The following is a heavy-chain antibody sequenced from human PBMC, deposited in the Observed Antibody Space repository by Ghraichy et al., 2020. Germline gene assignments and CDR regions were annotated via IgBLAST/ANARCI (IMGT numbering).Heavy chain of an antibody. CDR1: GGSIITDKW. Sequence: SETLYLTCAVSGGSIITDKWWTWVRQPPGKGLEWIGEVYHSGSTNYNASLMSRVSISVIKSKNQFSLKLNSVTAADTAVYYCATETARRCFDYWGQGTLVTVSS. D-gene: IGHD2-21*02. CDR2: VYHSGST. J-gene: IGHJ4*02. CDR3: ATETARRCFDY. V-gene: IGHV4-4*02.